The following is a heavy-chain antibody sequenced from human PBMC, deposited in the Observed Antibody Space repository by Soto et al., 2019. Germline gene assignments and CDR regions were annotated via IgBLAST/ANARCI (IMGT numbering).Heavy chain of an antibody. Sequence: PSETLSLTCTVSGGSISSGDYYWSWIRQPPGKGLEYIGYIYYIGNTYYNPSLKSRVTISMDKSKNQFSLKLSSVTAADTTVYYCAGDLWSLSAYYYKGLDVWGQGATVTVSS. V-gene: IGHV4-30-4*01. J-gene: IGHJ6*02. CDR1: GGSISSGDYY. D-gene: IGHD3-3*01. CDR2: IYYIGNT. CDR3: AGDLWSLSAYYYKGLDV.